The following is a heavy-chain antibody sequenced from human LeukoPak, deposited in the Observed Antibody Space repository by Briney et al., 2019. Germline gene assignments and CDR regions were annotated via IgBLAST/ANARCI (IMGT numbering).Heavy chain of an antibody. D-gene: IGHD3-22*01. CDR2: TFCSGSN. Sequence: SETLSLTCTVSGCSISSYYWSWIRQHPEKGLEWVWYTFCSGSNYYNPSLRSRVTISVDTSKDQFSLKLNSVTAADTAVYYCARAIRGRMIVVPVDTRFDPWGQGTLVTVSS. J-gene: IGHJ5*02. CDR1: GCSISSYY. CDR3: ARAIRGRMIVVPVDTRFDP. V-gene: IGHV4-59*06.